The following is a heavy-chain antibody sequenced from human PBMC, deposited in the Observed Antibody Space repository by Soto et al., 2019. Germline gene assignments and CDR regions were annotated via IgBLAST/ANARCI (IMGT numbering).Heavy chain of an antibody. CDR2: IRSKAYGGTT. CDR3: TRSPHGTGYYLDY. Sequence: PGGSLRLSCTASGFTFGDYAVSWFRQAPGKGLEWVGFIRSKAYGGTTEYAASVKGTFTISRDDSKSIAYLQMNSLKTEDTAVYYCTRSPHGTGYYLDYWGQGTLVTVSS. J-gene: IGHJ4*02. D-gene: IGHD3-10*01. V-gene: IGHV3-49*03. CDR1: GFTFGDYA.